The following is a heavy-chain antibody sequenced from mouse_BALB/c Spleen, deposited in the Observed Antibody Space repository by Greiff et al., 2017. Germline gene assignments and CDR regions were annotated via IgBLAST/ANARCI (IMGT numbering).Heavy chain of an antibody. V-gene: IGHV2-9*02. CDR2: IWAGGST. CDR1: GFSLTSYG. D-gene: IGHD2-1*01. Sequence: VQVVESGPGLVAPSQSLSITCTVSGFSLTSYGVHWVRQPPGKGLEWLGVIWAGGSTNYNSALMSRLSISKDNSKSQVFLKMNSLQTDDTAMYYCARERGTYGNYWYFDVWGAGTTVTVSS. J-gene: IGHJ1*01. CDR3: ARERGTYGNYWYFDV.